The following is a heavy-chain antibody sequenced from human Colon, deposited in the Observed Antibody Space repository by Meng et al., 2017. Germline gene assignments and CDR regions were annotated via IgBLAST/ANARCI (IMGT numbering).Heavy chain of an antibody. J-gene: IGHJ4*02. V-gene: IGHV6-1*01. CDR1: GDSVSSNRAL. Sequence: HVRLRPQGPATVKPSHTLSLPCPISGDSVSSNRALWHWVRQSPSRGLEWLGQTYYRSEWQNHYGVSVKSRITINADTSRNHFSLHLNSVTPEDTAVYYCTTWYGEYWGQGTLVTVSS. CDR2: TYYRSEWQN. CDR3: TTWYGEY. D-gene: IGHD3-10*01.